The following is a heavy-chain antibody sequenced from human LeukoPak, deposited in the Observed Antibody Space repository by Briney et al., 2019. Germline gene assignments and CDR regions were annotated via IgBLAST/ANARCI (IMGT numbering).Heavy chain of an antibody. CDR1: GGSISSYY. J-gene: IGHJ5*02. D-gene: IGHD3-10*01. Sequence: SETLSLTCTVSGGSISSYYWSWIRQPPGKGLEWIGNIYYSGSTYYNPSLKSRVNISVDTSKNQFSLKLTSVTAADTAVYYCARSQFYGSGSYQGRWFDPWGQGTLVTVSS. CDR3: ARSQFYGSGSYQGRWFDP. V-gene: IGHV4-59*12. CDR2: IYYSGST.